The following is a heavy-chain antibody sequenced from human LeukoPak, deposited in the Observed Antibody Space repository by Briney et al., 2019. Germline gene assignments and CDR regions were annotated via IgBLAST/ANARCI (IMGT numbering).Heavy chain of an antibody. J-gene: IGHJ4*02. V-gene: IGHV3-30-3*01. D-gene: IGHD3-9*01. CDR3: ARGDILTGPYYFDY. CDR2: ISYDGSTK. CDR1: GFTFSSYA. Sequence: SGGSLGLSCAASGFTFSSYAMHWVRQGPGKGLEWVAVISYDGSTKYYADSVKGRFTISRDNSKNTLYLQINSLRPEDTAVYYCARGDILTGPYYFDYWGQGILVTVSS.